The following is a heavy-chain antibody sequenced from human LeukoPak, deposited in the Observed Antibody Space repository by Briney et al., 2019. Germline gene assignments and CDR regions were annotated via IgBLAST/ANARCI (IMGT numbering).Heavy chain of an antibody. Sequence: GGSLTLSCAASGFTFSTYSMNWVRQAPGKGLEWVSSISSSSSYIYYADSVKGRFPVSRDNAKNSLYLQMNSLRAEDTAVYYCARDPVSSDVYNGMDVWGQGTTGTVSS. D-gene: IGHD1-14*01. CDR2: ISSSSSYI. J-gene: IGHJ6*01. CDR3: ARDPVSSDVYNGMDV. CDR1: GFTFSTYS. V-gene: IGHV3-21*01.